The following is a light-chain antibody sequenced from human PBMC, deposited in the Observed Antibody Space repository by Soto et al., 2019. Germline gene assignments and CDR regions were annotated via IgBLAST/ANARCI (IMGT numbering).Light chain of an antibody. CDR3: QQSFNLPRT. V-gene: IGKV1-39*01. CDR2: AAS. CDR1: QSISSS. Sequence: DIEMTQSPSSLSASVGETITITCRASQSISSSLNWFQHSPGQPPKLLLFAASNLHAGVPPRFSGSGSVTSFSLTIRSLQPEDFATYYCQQSFNLPRTFGPGTRV. J-gene: IGKJ1*01.